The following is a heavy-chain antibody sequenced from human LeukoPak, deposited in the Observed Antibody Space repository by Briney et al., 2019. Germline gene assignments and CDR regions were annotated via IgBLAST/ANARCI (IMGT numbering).Heavy chain of an antibody. CDR3: ARVNYDFWSGYYSLDY. CDR2: IYYSGST. D-gene: IGHD3-3*01. V-gene: IGHV4-59*01. Sequence: SETLSLTCAVYGGSFSGYYWSWIRQPPGKGLEWIGYIYYSGSTNYNPSLKSRVTISVDTSKNQFSLKLSSVTAADTAVYYCARVNYDFWSGYYSLDYWGQGTLVTVSS. J-gene: IGHJ4*02. CDR1: GGSFSGYY.